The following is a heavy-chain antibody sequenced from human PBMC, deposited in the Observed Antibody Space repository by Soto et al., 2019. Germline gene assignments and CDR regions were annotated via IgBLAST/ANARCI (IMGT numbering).Heavy chain of an antibody. D-gene: IGHD6-13*01. V-gene: IGHV1-69*13. J-gene: IGHJ6*02. CDR3: AKEIAAAGTIGYYYYGMDV. CDR2: IIPIFGTT. CDR1: GGTFSSHA. Sequence: SVKVSCKASGGTFSSHAISWVRQAPGRGLEWMGGIIPIFGTTNYAQNFRARVTITADESTSTAYMELNSLRAEDTAVYYCAKEIAAAGTIGYYYYGMDVWGQGTTVTVSS.